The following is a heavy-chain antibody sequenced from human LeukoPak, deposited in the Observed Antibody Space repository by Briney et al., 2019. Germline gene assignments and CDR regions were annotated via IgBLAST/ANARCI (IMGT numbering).Heavy chain of an antibody. D-gene: IGHD3-22*01. Sequence: GESLKISCKGSGYSFTNYWIGWVRQMPGKGLEWMGIIYPGDSDTRYSPSFQGQVTISADKSISTAYLQWGSLKASDTAMYYCARLWGVDSSGYYQYHFDYWGQGTLVTVSS. J-gene: IGHJ4*02. CDR2: IYPGDSDT. CDR3: ARLWGVDSSGYYQYHFDY. V-gene: IGHV5-51*01. CDR1: GYSFTNYW.